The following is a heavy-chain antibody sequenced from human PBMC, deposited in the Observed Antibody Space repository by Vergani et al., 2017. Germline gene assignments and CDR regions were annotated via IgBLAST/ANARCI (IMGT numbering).Heavy chain of an antibody. V-gene: IGHV1-2*02. J-gene: IGHJ6*02. CDR3: ASGLTRISARPPKNTYYYGMDV. Sequence: QVQLVQSGAEVKKPGASVKVSCKASGYTFTGYYMHWVRQAPGQGLEWMGWINPNSGGTNYAQKFQGRVTMTRDTSISTAYMELSRLRSDDTAVYYCASGLTRISARPPKNTYYYGMDVWGQGTTVTVSS. D-gene: IGHD6-6*01. CDR2: INPNSGGT. CDR1: GYTFTGYY.